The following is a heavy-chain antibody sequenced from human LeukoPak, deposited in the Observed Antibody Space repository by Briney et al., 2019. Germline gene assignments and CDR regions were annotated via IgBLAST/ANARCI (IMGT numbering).Heavy chain of an antibody. CDR3: ARARMTTVRKNYGMDV. J-gene: IGHJ6*04. D-gene: IGHD4-17*01. Sequence: SETLSLTCAVYGGSFSGYYWSWIRQPPGKGLEWLGEINHSGSTNYNPSLKSRVTISVDTSKNQFSLKLSSVTATDTAVYYCARARMTTVRKNYGMDVWGKGTTVTVSS. V-gene: IGHV4-34*01. CDR1: GGSFSGYY. CDR2: INHSGST.